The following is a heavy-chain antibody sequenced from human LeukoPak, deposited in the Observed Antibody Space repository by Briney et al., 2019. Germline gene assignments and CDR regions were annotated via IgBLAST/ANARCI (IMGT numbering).Heavy chain of an antibody. CDR1: GYTFTSYY. D-gene: IGHD1-26*01. Sequence: ASVKVSCKASGYTFTSYYLHWVRQAPGHGLERMGMVNPSGGSTSYAQKFQGRVTMTRDTSTTTVYMELSSLRSDDTAVFYCARRHKHYYQIDYWGQGTLVTVSS. J-gene: IGHJ4*02. V-gene: IGHV1-46*01. CDR3: ARRHKHYYQIDY. CDR2: VNPSGGST.